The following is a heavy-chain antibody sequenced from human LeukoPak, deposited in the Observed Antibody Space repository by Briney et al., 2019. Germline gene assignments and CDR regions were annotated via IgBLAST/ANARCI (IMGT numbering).Heavy chain of an antibody. CDR2: IYYSGST. D-gene: IGHD3-22*01. Sequence: SETLSLTCTVSGGSISSYYWSWIRQPPGKGLEWIGYIYYSGSTNYNPSLKSRVTISVDTSKNQFSLRLSSVTAADTAVYYCARGVSDSSGYYYKFYFDYWGQGTLVTVSS. CDR3: ARGVSDSSGYYYKFYFDY. J-gene: IGHJ4*02. V-gene: IGHV4-59*01. CDR1: GGSISSYY.